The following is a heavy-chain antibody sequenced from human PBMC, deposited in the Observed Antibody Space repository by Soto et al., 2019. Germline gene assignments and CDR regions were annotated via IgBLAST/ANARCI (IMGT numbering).Heavy chain of an antibody. V-gene: IGHV4-59*01. CDR3: ARRYGSAFEF. CDR1: GGSISSYY. J-gene: IGHJ3*01. CDR2: IYYSGST. D-gene: IGHD3-10*01. Sequence: PSETLSLTCPVSGGSISSYYWSWIRQPPGKGLEWIGYIYYSGSTNYNPSLKSRVTISVDTSKNQFSLKLTSVTAADTAVYYCARRYGSAFEFWGQGTMVTFS.